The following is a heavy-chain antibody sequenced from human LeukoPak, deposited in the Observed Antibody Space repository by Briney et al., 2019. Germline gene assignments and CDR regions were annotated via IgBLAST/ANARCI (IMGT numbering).Heavy chain of an antibody. CDR1: EFTFSTYS. CDR2: ISSSSTTM. V-gene: IGHV3-48*02. CDR3: ARDRNWGFDY. Sequence: PGGSLRLSCAASEFTFSTYSMNGVRQAPGKGLEWVSYISSSSTTMSYTDSMKGRFTISRDNAKNSLYLQMNSLRDEDTAVYYCARDRNWGFDYWGQGTLVTVSS. D-gene: IGHD7-27*01. J-gene: IGHJ4*02.